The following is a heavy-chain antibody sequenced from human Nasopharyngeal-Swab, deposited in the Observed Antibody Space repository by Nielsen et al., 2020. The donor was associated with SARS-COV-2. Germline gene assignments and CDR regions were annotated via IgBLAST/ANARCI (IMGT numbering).Heavy chain of an antibody. CDR3: AREPERAVLVRGGPACYMDV. CDR2: INHSGST. D-gene: IGHD1-14*01. Sequence: SETLSLTCAVYGGSFSGYYWSWIRQPPGKGLEWIGEINHSGSTNYNPSLKSRVTISVDTSKNQFSLKLSSVTAADTAVYYCAREPERAVLVRGGPACYMDVWGKGTTVTVSS. V-gene: IGHV4-34*01. J-gene: IGHJ6*03. CDR1: GGSFSGYY.